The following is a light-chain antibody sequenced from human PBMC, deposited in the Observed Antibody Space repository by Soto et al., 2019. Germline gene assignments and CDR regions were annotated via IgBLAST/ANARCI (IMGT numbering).Light chain of an antibody. V-gene: IGLV2-14*01. CDR2: DVS. CDR1: SSDVGGYNY. Sequence: SVLTQPASVSGSPGQSITISCTGTSSDVGGYNYVSWYQQHPGKAPKLMIYDVSNRPSGVSNRFSGSKSGNTASLTISGLQAEDEADSYCSSYTSSSPYVFGTGTKVTVL. CDR3: SSYTSSSPYV. J-gene: IGLJ1*01.